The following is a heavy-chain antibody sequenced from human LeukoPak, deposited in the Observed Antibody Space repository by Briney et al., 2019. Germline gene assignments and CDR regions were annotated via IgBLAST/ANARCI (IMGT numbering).Heavy chain of an antibody. D-gene: IGHD3-10*01. CDR1: GGSFSGYY. CDR2: INHSGST. J-gene: IGHJ6*03. CDR3: ARGRLLWFGELSPYYLDV. V-gene: IGHV4-34*01. Sequence: SETLSLTCAVYGGSFSGYYWSWIRQPPGKGLEWIGEINHSGSTNYNPSLKSRVTISVDTSKNQFSLKLSSVTAADTAVYYCARGRLLWFGELSPYYLDVWGKGTTVTVSS.